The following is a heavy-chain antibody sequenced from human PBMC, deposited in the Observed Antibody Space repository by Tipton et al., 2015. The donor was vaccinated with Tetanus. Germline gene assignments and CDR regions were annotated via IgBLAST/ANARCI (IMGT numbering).Heavy chain of an antibody. D-gene: IGHD3-22*01. CDR1: GGSFSGYY. V-gene: IGHV4-34*01. Sequence: TLSLTCAVYGGSFSGYYWSWIRQTPGKGLEWIGDISHSGTTAYNPSLKSRVTISVDTSKNQFSLKLSPVTAADTAVYYCARVAYSYDSTGLVLSGMDVWGQGTTVTVSS. J-gene: IGHJ6*02. CDR3: ARVAYSYDSTGLVLSGMDV. CDR2: ISHSGTT.